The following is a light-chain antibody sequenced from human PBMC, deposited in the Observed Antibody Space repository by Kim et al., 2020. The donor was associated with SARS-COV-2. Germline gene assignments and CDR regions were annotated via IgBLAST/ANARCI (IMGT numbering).Light chain of an antibody. Sequence: DIVLTQSPCTLSLSPGEGDSLSCRASQSVSSNYFAWYQHKPVQAPMLLVYGASGRATGIPDRFSGSGSGTDFTLTINRLEPDDSAVYYCQQYGSAPGTFGGGTKVDIK. V-gene: IGKV3-20*01. CDR2: GAS. J-gene: IGKJ4*01. CDR1: QSVSSNY. CDR3: QQYGSAPGT.